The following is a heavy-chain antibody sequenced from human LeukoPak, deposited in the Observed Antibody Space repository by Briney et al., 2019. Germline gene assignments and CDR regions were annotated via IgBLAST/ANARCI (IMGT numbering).Heavy chain of an antibody. Sequence: KPSETLSLTCTVSGGSISSSRYYWGWIRQPPGKGLEWIANVYYSGSTYYNPSLKSRITISVDTSKNQFSLEMSSVTAADTAVYYCARIGATDYYGSGSYYRAPFDNWGQGTLVTVSS. CDR2: VYYSGST. J-gene: IGHJ4*02. CDR1: GGSISSSRYY. V-gene: IGHV4-39*01. D-gene: IGHD3-10*01. CDR3: ARIGATDYYGSGSYYRAPFDN.